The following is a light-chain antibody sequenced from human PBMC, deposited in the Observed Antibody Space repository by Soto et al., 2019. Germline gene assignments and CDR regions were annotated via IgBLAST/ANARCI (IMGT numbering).Light chain of an antibody. Sequence: EIFLTQSPDTLSLSPWERATLTCMASQSVTNYIAWYQQRPGQAPRLLIFDASQRATCIPARFSGSGSGTDFTLTISSLEPEDFAVYYCQQRSNWPPTWTFGQGTKVDIK. J-gene: IGKJ1*01. CDR3: QQRSNWPPTWT. CDR2: DAS. CDR1: QSVTNY. V-gene: IGKV3-11*01.